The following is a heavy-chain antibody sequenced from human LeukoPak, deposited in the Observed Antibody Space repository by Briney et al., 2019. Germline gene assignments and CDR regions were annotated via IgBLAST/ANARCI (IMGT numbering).Heavy chain of an antibody. CDR3: ARGVGTTNPPEDY. CDR1: GFTFSSYA. J-gene: IGHJ4*02. CDR2: ISWNSGSI. D-gene: IGHD1-26*01. Sequence: GGSLRLSCAASGFTFSSYAMNWVRQAPGKGLEWVSGISWNSGSIGYADSVKGRFTISRDNAKNSLYLQMNSLRAEDTAVYYCARGVGTTNPPEDYWGQGTLVTVSS. V-gene: IGHV3-20*04.